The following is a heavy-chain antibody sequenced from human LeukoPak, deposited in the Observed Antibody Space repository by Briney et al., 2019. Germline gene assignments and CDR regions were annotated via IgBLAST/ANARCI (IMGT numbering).Heavy chain of an antibody. CDR1: GFSLNISGVS. D-gene: IGHD5-18*01. Sequence: SGPTLVKPTQTLTLTCTFSGFSLNISGVSVGWLRQPPGKALEWLALIYGADDKRYSPSLQSRLTIVKDTSKNQLVLAMTNMDPVDTATYYRVLSSGYTYASFDLWGQGTLVTVSS. J-gene: IGHJ4*02. V-gene: IGHV2-5*02. CDR3: VLSSGYTYASFDL. CDR2: IYGADDK.